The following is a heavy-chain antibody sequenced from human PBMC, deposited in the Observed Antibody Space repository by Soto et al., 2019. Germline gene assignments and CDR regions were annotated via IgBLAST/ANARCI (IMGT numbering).Heavy chain of an antibody. V-gene: IGHV4-59*08. J-gene: IGHJ4*02. Sequence: QVQLQESGPGLVKPSETLSLTCTVSGGSIRDFHWSWIRQPPGKGLEWIGSFYFSETTNSDPSPMGRVTVAVDSSKSHFSLKLASVTAEDTAIYYCTRSNTASSSPDYWGQGSLVTVSS. CDR2: FYFSETT. D-gene: IGHD6-13*01. CDR1: GGSIRDFH. CDR3: TRSNTASSSPDY.